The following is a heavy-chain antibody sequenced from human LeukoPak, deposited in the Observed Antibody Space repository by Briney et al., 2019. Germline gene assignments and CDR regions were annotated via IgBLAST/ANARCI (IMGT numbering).Heavy chain of an antibody. CDR2: IIPIFGTA. Sequence: SMKVSCKASGGTFSSYAISWVRQAPGQGLEWMGGIIPIFGTANYAQKFQGRVTITTDESTSTAYMELSSLRSEDTAVYYCARAEYYGSGSYSFDYWGQGTLVTVSS. D-gene: IGHD3-10*01. J-gene: IGHJ4*02. CDR3: ARAEYYGSGSYSFDY. V-gene: IGHV1-69*05. CDR1: GGTFSSYA.